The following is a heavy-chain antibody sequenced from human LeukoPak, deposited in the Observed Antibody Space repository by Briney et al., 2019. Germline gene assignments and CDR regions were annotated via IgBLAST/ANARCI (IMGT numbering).Heavy chain of an antibody. CDR2: ISYDGSNK. CDR1: GFTFSSYG. J-gene: IGHJ4*02. V-gene: IGHV3-30*03. D-gene: IGHD3-22*01. Sequence: PGGSLRLSCAASGFTFSSYGMHWVRQAPGKGLEWVAVISYDGSNKYYADSVKGRFTISRDNSKNTLYLQMNSLRAEDTAVYYCMGGHGWLPENWGQGTLVTVSS. CDR3: MGGHGWLPEN.